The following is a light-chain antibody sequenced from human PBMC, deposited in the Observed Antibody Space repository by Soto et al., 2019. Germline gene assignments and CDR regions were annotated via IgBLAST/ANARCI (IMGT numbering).Light chain of an antibody. J-gene: IGLJ3*02. V-gene: IGLV2-8*01. Sequence: QSALTQPPSASGSPGQSVTISCTGTSSDVGGYKYVFWYQQHPGKAPKLLIYEATQRPSGVPDRFSGSKSGNTASLTVSGLQAEDEADYYCSSYADSNNLLFGGGTKLTVL. CDR1: SSDVGGYKY. CDR2: EAT. CDR3: SSYADSNNLL.